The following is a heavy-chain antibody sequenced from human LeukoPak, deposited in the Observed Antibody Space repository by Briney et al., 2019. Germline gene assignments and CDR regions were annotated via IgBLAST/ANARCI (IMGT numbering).Heavy chain of an antibody. D-gene: IGHD4-17*01. J-gene: IGHJ4*02. Sequence: PGGSLRLSCAASGFTVSSNYMSWVRLAPGKGLEWVSVIYSGGSTYYADSVKGRFTISRDNSKNTLYLQMNSLRAEDTAVYYCARETSYGDYEGGQVYWGQGTLVTVSS. CDR2: IYSGGST. CDR1: GFTVSSNY. CDR3: ARETSYGDYEGGQVY. V-gene: IGHV3-53*01.